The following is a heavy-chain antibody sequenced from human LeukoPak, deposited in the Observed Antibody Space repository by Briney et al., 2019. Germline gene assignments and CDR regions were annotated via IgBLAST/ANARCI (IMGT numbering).Heavy chain of an antibody. D-gene: IGHD2-2*01. Sequence: ASVKVSCKVSGYTLNELSMHWVRQAPGKGLEWMGGFDPEDGETIYAQKFQGRVTMTEDTSTDTAYMELSSLRSEDTAVYYCATAKPGDIVVVPAAMPFDYWGQGTLVTVSS. J-gene: IGHJ4*02. CDR1: GYTLNELS. CDR2: FDPEDGET. V-gene: IGHV1-24*01. CDR3: ATAKPGDIVVVPAAMPFDY.